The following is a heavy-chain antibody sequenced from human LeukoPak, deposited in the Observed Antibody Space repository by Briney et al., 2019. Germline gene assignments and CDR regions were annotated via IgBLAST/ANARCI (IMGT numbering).Heavy chain of an antibody. CDR3: ASWYSSGYYYDY. CDR1: GGSISSSSYY. J-gene: IGHJ4*02. CDR2: IYYTGST. Sequence: SETLSLTCTVSGGSISSSSYYWAWIRQPPGKGLEWIGSIYYTGSTYYNPSLKSRVTISVDTSKNQFSLKLSSVTAADTAVYYCASWYSSGYYYDYWGQGTLVTVSS. V-gene: IGHV4-39*07. D-gene: IGHD3-22*01.